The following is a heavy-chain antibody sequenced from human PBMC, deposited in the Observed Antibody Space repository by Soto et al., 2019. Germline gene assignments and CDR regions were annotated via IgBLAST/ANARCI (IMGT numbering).Heavy chain of an antibody. CDR2: MNPNSGNT. CDR3: ARTFSGIAAFDI. CDR1: GYTFTSYD. Sequence: GASVKVSCKASGYTFTSYDINWVRQATGQGLEWMGWMNPNSGNTGYAQKFQGRVTMTRNASISTAYMELSSLRSEDTAVYYCARTFSGIAAFDIWGQGTMVTVSS. J-gene: IGHJ3*02. V-gene: IGHV1-8*01. D-gene: IGHD6-13*01.